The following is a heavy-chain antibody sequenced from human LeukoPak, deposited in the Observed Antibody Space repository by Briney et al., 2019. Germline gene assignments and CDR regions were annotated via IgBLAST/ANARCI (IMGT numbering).Heavy chain of an antibody. Sequence: GGSLRLSCAASGFSFSSYAMSWVRQAPGKGLEWVANIKQDGSEKYYVDSVKGRFTISRDNAKNSLYLQMSSLRAEDTAVYYCARGGSFVEYWGQGTLVSVSS. CDR1: GFSFSSYA. V-gene: IGHV3-7*01. CDR2: IKQDGSEK. J-gene: IGHJ4*02. CDR3: ARGGSFVEY. D-gene: IGHD3-10*01.